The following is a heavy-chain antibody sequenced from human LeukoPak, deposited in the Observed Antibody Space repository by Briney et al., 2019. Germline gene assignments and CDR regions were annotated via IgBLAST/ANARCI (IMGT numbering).Heavy chain of an antibody. CDR3: ARGVSQTSIAAAFVWPDYYYYGMDV. V-gene: IGHV5-51*01. CDR2: IYPGDSDT. CDR1: GYSFTSYW. Sequence: GESLKISCKGSGYSFTSYWIGWVRQMPGKGLEWMGIIYPGDSDTRYSPSFQGQVTISADKSISTAYLQWSSLKASDTAMYYCARGVSQTSIAAAFVWPDYYYYGMDVWGQGTTVTVSS. D-gene: IGHD6-13*01. J-gene: IGHJ6*02.